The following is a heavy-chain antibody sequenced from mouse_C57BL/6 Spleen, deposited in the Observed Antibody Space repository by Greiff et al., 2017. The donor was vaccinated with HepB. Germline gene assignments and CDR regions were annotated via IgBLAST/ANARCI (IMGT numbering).Heavy chain of an antibody. J-gene: IGHJ2*01. Sequence: EVKLMESGGGLVKPGGSLKLSCAASGFTFSSYAMSWVRQTPEKRLEWVATISDGGSYTYYPDNVKGRFTISRDNAKNNLYLQMSHLKSEDTAMYYCARVYDGYYPFDYWGQGTTLTVSS. CDR1: GFTFSSYA. CDR3: ARVYDGYYPFDY. CDR2: ISDGGSYT. D-gene: IGHD2-3*01. V-gene: IGHV5-4*03.